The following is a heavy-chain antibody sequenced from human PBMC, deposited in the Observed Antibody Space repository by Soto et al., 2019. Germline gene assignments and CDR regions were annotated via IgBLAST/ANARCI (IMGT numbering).Heavy chain of an antibody. J-gene: IGHJ6*02. Sequence: PGGSLRLSCAASGFTFSSYWIHWVRQAPGKGLVWVSRINSDGSSTNYADSVKGRFTISRDNAKNTLYLQMNSLRAEDTAVYYCARDGGDLYCIRTNCFRGYYYFGMDVWGQGATVTVSS. V-gene: IGHV3-74*01. CDR3: ARDGGDLYCIRTNCFRGYYYFGMDV. CDR2: INSDGSST. CDR1: GFTFSSYW. D-gene: IGHD2-2*01.